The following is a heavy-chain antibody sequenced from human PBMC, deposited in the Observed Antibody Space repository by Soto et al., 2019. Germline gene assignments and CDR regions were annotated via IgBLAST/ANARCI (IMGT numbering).Heavy chain of an antibody. V-gene: IGHV3-7*01. J-gene: IGHJ4*02. CDR1: GFTFSSFW. D-gene: IGHD5-18*01. Sequence: PGGSLRLSCAASGFTFSSFWMSWVRQAPGKGLEWVAKINQDGGEKYYVDSVKGRFTISRDNAKNSLYLQVNSLRADDTAVYYCASDRGYNQFDYWGQGTLVTVSS. CDR2: INQDGGEK. CDR3: ASDRGYNQFDY.